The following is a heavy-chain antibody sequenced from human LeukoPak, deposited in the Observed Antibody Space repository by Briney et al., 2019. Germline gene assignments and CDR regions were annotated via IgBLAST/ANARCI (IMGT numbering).Heavy chain of an antibody. CDR2: IYAGDSDA. D-gene: IGHD2-8*01. V-gene: IGHV5-51*01. J-gene: IGHJ4*02. Sequence: GESLKISCRGSGYSFNTYWIGWVRQLPGKGLEWMGIIYAGDSDARYSPSFQGQITMSVDKSINTAYLQWSSLKASDTAMYYCARRRGCSNDPCPPAYWGQGTLVTVSS. CDR1: GYSFNTYW. CDR3: ARRRGCSNDPCPPAY.